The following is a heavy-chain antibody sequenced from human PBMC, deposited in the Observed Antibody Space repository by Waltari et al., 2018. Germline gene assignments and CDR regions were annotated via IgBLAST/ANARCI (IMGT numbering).Heavy chain of an antibody. J-gene: IGHJ4*02. CDR2: ISGNIGHT. D-gene: IGHD1-26*01. CDR1: GYTFTRYG. V-gene: IGHV1-18*01. CDR3: ARDTLIVGGTLGDY. Sequence: QVQLVQSGAEMKKPGASVRVSCKASGYTFTRYGFSWVRQAPGQGLEVLGWISGNIGHTNSAGNVQDRLTMTTNASTGTAYMELTNLRYDDTAMYYCARDTLIVGGTLGDYWGQGTLVTVSS.